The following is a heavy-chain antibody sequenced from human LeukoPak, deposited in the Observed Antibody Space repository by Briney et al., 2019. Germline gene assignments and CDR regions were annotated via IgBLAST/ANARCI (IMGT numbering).Heavy chain of an antibody. CDR3: AKREGYSSGWWDY. V-gene: IGHV3-23*01. Sequence: GSLRLSCLASGFSFSNYGTHWVRQAPGKGLEWVSAISGSGGSTYYADSVKGRFTISRDNSKNTLYLQMNSLRAEDTAVYYCAKREGYSSGWWDYWGQGTLVTVSS. CDR1: GFSFSNYG. D-gene: IGHD6-19*01. CDR2: ISGSGGST. J-gene: IGHJ4*02.